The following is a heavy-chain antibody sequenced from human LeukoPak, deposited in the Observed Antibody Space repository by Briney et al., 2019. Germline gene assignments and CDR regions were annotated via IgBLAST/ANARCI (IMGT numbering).Heavy chain of an antibody. D-gene: IGHD2-2*01. CDR3: ARDYLYAFDY. CDR2: ISGSGSAI. Sequence: GGSLRLSCAASGFSFSSYSMNWVRQAPGKGLEWVSYISGSGSAIHYTDSVKGRFTISRDNAKNALYLQMNSLRAEDTAVYFCARDYLYAFDYWGQGTLVTVSS. CDR1: GFSFSSYS. J-gene: IGHJ4*02. V-gene: IGHV3-48*01.